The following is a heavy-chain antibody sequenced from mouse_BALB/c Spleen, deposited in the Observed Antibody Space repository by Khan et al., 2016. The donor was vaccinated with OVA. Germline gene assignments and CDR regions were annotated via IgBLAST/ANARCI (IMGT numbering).Heavy chain of an antibody. CDR1: GFTFSAYS. CDR3: ASQLTGSFAY. CDR2: ISSGADYT. Sequence: EVELVESGGDLVKPGGSLKLSCAASGFTFSAYSMSWVRQTPDKRLEWVATISSGADYTYYPDGVKGRFTISRDNAKNTLYLQMSSLKSEDTAMEYCASQLTGSFAYWGQGTLVTVSA. J-gene: IGHJ3*01. V-gene: IGHV5-6*01. D-gene: IGHD4-1*01.